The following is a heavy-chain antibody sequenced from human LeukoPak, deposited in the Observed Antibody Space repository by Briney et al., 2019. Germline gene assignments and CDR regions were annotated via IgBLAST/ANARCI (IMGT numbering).Heavy chain of an antibody. J-gene: IGHJ4*02. V-gene: IGHV1-46*01. D-gene: IGHD3-10*01. CDR2: ISPSGAST. Sequence: HRASVKVSCKASGYTFTSYYVHWVRQAPGQGLEWMGIISPSGASTSYAQKFQGRVTMTRDMSTSTVYMELSSLISEDTAVYYCARVTGYDYWGQGTLVTVSS. CDR1: GYTFTSYY. CDR3: ARVTGYDY.